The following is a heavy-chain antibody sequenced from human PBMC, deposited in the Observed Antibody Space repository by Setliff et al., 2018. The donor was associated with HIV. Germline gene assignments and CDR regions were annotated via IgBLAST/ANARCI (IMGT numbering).Heavy chain of an antibody. CDR3: VRDDYGYNGKGFDY. V-gene: IGHV4-30-4*08. J-gene: IGHJ4*02. Sequence: SETLSLTCTVSGGSISSYYWNWIRQPPGKGLEWIGYITYSGSAYYNPSLKSRVTISIDTSNNQISLRLSSVTAADTAMYYCVRDDYGYNGKGFDYWGPGTLVTVSS. CDR1: GGSISSYY. CDR2: ITYSGSA. D-gene: IGHD4-17*01.